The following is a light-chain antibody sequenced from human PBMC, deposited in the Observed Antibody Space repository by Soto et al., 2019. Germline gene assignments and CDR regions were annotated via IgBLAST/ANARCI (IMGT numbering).Light chain of an antibody. CDR1: QSLADTVGNTH. CDR2: QVS. CDR3: MQTAQFPRT. Sequence: DIVMTQTPLSSPVTLGQSASISCRSSQSLADTVGNTHLSWLQQRPGQSPRLLINQVSNRFFGVXDXXSGSRAGTDCSLPSSRVEAEDVGLYYCMQTAQFPRTFGQGTQVEI. J-gene: IGKJ1*01. V-gene: IGKV2-24*01.